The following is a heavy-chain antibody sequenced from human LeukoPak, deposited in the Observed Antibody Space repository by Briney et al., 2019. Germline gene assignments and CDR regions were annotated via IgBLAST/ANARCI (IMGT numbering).Heavy chain of an antibody. J-gene: IGHJ4*02. CDR3: AKSPLEYCSSGSCFLYFDY. CDR1: GFMFSNYA. D-gene: IGHD2-15*01. V-gene: IGHV3-23*01. Sequence: GGSLRLSCAASGFMFSNYAMSWVRQAPGKGLEWVSAISGSSTYYADSVKGRFTISRDNSQNTPYLQLNSLRAEDTAVYYCAKSPLEYCSSGSCFLYFDYWGRGTLVTVSS. CDR2: ISGSST.